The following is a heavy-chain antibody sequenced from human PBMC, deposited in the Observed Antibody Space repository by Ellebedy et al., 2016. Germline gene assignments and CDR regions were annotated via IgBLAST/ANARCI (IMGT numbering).Heavy chain of an antibody. V-gene: IGHV5-10-1*01. CDR2: IDPNDSYT. Sequence: GESLKISXKGSGYIFTNYWIGWVRQMPGKGLEWMGRIDPNDSYTNCSPSFQGHVTFSADKSINTAYLQWNSLKASDTAIYYCARHIGDTVNDFWGQGTLVTVSS. CDR3: ARHIGDTVNDF. J-gene: IGHJ4*02. CDR1: GYIFTNYW. D-gene: IGHD5-18*01.